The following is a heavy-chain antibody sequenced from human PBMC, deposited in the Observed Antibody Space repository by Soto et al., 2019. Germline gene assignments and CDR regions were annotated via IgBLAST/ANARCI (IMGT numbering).Heavy chain of an antibody. CDR2: ISGSGDST. CDR1: GFTFSSYA. Sequence: EVQLLDSGGGLVQPGGSLRLSCAASGFTFSSYAMNWVRQAPGQGLEWVSVISGSGDSTNYADSLISRFTISRDNSKNTLYLQMNSLRTEDTAVYYCARRGPGTYFDYWGQGTLVTVSS. CDR3: ARRGPGTYFDY. J-gene: IGHJ4*02. D-gene: IGHD6-13*01. V-gene: IGHV3-23*01.